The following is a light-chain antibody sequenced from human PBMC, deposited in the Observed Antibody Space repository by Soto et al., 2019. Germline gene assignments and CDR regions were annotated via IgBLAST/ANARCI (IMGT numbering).Light chain of an antibody. CDR1: QSISSW. V-gene: IGKV1-5*03. J-gene: IGKJ1*01. CDR3: QQYNNFSPWT. Sequence: DIVMTQSPSTLSVSVGDRVTITCRASQSISSWLAWYQQKPGKAPKILLYKASSIESGVPSSFSGGGSGTKFTLTISSLQPDDFATYYCQQYNNFSPWTFGQGTKVEIK. CDR2: KAS.